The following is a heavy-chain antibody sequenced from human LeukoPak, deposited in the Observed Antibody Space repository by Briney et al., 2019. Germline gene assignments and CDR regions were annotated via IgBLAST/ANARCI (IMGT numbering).Heavy chain of an antibody. CDR3: AKDATSSWHQNWFDP. CDR1: GITVSSNY. V-gene: IGHV3-23*01. J-gene: IGHJ5*02. D-gene: IGHD6-13*01. CDR2: ISGSGGST. Sequence: GGSLRLSCAASGITVSSNYMSWVRQAPGKGLEWVSVISGSGGSTHYADSVKGRFTVSRDNSKDTVFLQMNSLRAEDTAVYYCAKDATSSWHQNWFDPWGQGTLVTVSS.